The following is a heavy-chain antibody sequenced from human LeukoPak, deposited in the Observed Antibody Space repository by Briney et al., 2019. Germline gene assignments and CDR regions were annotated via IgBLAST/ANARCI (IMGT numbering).Heavy chain of an antibody. D-gene: IGHD3-10*01. CDR3: AKGVRITMVRGVFDI. CDR2: ISWNSGSI. Sequence: GGSLRLSCAASGFTLDVYAVHWVRHAPGEGLEWVSDISWNSGSIGYADSVKGRFTISRDNAKNSLYLQMNSLRAEDTALYYCAKGVRITMVRGVFDIWGQGTMVTVSS. CDR1: GFTLDVYA. J-gene: IGHJ3*02. V-gene: IGHV3-9*01.